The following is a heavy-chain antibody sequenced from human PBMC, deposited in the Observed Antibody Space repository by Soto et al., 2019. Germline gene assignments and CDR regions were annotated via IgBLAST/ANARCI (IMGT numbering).Heavy chain of an antibody. CDR2: GWYDGSNK. CDR3: ARDGYCVSTTCSAGEDY. Sequence: GGARRLSSAASGVGCGRDGMHWVLQSLDKGLEWGGCGWYDGSNKYYADSVKGRFTISRDNSKNTLYLQMNSLRAEDTAVCYCARDGYCVSTTCSAGEDYWGQGT. CDR1: GVGCGRDG. V-gene: IGHV3-33*01. J-gene: IGHJ4*02. D-gene: IGHD2-2*03.